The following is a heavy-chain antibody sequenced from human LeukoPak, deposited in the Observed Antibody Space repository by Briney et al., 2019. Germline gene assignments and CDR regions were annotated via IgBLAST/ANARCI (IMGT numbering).Heavy chain of an antibody. CDR2: INHSGST. J-gene: IGHJ4*02. CDR3: ARETPSERGYFDY. CDR1: NGLDSYY. Sequence: PSETLSLTCAVYNGLDSYYMTIVRQPPGKGLEWIGEINHSGSTNYNPSLKSRVTISVDTSKNQFSLKLSSVTAADTAVYYCARETPSERGYFDYWGQGTLVTVSS. D-gene: IGHD3-16*01. V-gene: IGHV4-34*01.